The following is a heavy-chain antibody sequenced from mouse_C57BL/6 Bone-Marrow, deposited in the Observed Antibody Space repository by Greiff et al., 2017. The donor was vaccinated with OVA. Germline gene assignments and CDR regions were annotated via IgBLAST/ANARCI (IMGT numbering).Heavy chain of an antibody. J-gene: IGHJ4*01. D-gene: IGHD2-2*01. Sequence: VQLQQSGPELVKPGASVKISCKASGYTFTDYYMNWVKQSHGKSLEWIGDINPNNGGTSYNQKFKGKATLTVDKSSSTAYMELRSLTSEDSAVYYCARGVRGDYAMDYWGQGTLVTVSS. CDR1: GYTFTDYY. CDR3: ARGVRGDYAMDY. CDR2: INPNNGGT. V-gene: IGHV1-26*01.